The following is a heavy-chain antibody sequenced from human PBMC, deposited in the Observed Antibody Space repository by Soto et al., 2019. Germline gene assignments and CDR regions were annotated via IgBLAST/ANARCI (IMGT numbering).Heavy chain of an antibody. V-gene: IGHV4-61*01. Sequence: LSLTCTVSGGSVSSGSYYWSWIRQPPGKGLEWIGYIYYSGSTNYNPSLKSRVTISVDKSKNQFSLKLNTVTAADTAVYYCAREDRYYDSSGYPYWGQGTLVTVSS. J-gene: IGHJ4*02. D-gene: IGHD3-22*01. CDR3: AREDRYYDSSGYPY. CDR2: IYYSGST. CDR1: GGSVSSGSYY.